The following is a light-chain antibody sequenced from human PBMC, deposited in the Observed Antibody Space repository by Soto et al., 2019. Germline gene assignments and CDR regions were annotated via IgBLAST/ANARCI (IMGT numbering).Light chain of an antibody. J-gene: IGKJ4*01. CDR2: DAA. CDR3: QQRSNWPLLT. CDR1: QSVSSY. Sequence: EILLTQSPATLSLSPGQRATLSCRASQSVSSYLAWYQQKPGQAPRLLIYDAANRATGIPARFSGSGAGTDFTLTISSLEPEDFAVYYCQQRSNWPLLTVGGGTKVEIK. V-gene: IGKV3-11*01.